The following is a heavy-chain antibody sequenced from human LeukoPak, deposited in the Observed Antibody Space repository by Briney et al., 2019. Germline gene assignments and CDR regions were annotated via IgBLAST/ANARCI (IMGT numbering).Heavy chain of an antibody. CDR1: GYTFTSYA. Sequence: ASVKVSCKASGYTFTSYAMNWVRQAPGQGLEWMGWINTNTGNPTYAQGFTGRFVFSLDTSVSTAYLQISSLKAEDTAVYYCASEALYYDILTGYYPPYFDYWGQGTLVTVSS. J-gene: IGHJ4*02. CDR2: INTNTGNP. D-gene: IGHD3-9*01. CDR3: ASEALYYDILTGYYPPYFDY. V-gene: IGHV7-4-1*02.